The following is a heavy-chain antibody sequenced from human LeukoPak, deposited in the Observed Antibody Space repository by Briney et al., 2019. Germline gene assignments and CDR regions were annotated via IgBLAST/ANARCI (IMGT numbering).Heavy chain of an antibody. CDR1: GFTFSSYG. Sequence: GGSLRLSCAASGFTFSSYGMHWVRQAPGKGLEWVAVIWYDGSNKYYADSVKGRFTISRDNSKNTLYLQMNSLRAEDTAVYYCARDLGPYYYGMDVWGQGTTVTVSS. V-gene: IGHV3-33*08. J-gene: IGHJ6*02. D-gene: IGHD7-27*01. CDR2: IWYDGSNK. CDR3: ARDLGPYYYGMDV.